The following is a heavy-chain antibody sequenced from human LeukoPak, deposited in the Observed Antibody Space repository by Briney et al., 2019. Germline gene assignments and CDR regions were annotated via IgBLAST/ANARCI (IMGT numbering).Heavy chain of an antibody. J-gene: IGHJ3*02. D-gene: IGHD3-22*01. CDR3: ARHIGYYDSSGYRSGAFDI. CDR1: GYSISSGYY. Sequence: SETLSLTCAVSGYSISSGYYWGWIRQPPGKGLEWIGSIYHSGSTYYNPSLKSRVTISVDTSKNQFSLKLSSVTAADTAVYYCARHIGYYDSSGYRSGAFDIWGQGTMVTVSS. V-gene: IGHV4-38-2*01. CDR2: IYHSGST.